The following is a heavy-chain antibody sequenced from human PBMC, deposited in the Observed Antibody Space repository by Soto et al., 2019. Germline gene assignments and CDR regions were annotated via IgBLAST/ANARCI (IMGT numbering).Heavy chain of an antibody. CDR2: IVVGSGNT. V-gene: IGHV1-58*01. CDR3: AAEGYCTNGVCYPILYYYRMDV. D-gene: IGHD2-8*01. J-gene: IGHJ6*02. Sequence: SVKVSCKASGFTFTSSAVQWVRQARGQRXEWIGWIVVGSGNTNYAQKFQERVTITRDMSTSTAYMELSSLRSEDTAVYYCAAEGYCTNGVCYPILYYYRMDVWGQGTTVTVSS. CDR1: GFTFTSSA.